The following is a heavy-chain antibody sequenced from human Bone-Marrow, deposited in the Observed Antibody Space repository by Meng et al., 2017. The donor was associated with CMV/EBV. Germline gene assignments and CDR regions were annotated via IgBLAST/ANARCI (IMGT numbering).Heavy chain of an antibody. V-gene: IGHV3-23*01. J-gene: IGHJ4*02. CDR1: GFTFSSYA. Sequence: SCAASGFTFSSYAITWVRQAPGKGLQWVSSIKNDGAGTYYTDSVRGRFAISRDNSKNTLYLQMNSLRAEDTAVYYCAKHFGLTKSFDYWGQGTLVTVSS. CDR2: IKNDGAGT. D-gene: IGHD2-8*01. CDR3: AKHFGLTKSFDY.